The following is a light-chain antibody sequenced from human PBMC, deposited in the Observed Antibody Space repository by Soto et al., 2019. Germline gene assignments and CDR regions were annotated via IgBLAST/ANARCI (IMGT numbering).Light chain of an antibody. J-gene: IGKJ1*01. CDR1: ESVSSN. Sequence: EIVMTQSPATLSVSPGERATLSCRASESVSSNLAWYQQIPSQAPRLLIYGASTRATGIPDRFSGSGSGTEFTLPISSLQSEDFAVYYCQQYINWPPWTF. CDR3: QQYINWPPWT. CDR2: GAS. V-gene: IGKV3-15*01.